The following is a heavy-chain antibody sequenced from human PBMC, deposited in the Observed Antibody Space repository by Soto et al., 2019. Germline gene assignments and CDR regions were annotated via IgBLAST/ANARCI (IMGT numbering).Heavy chain of an antibody. V-gene: IGHV4-31*03. Sequence: PSETLSLTCTVSGGSISSGGYYWSWIRQHPGKGLEWIGYIYYSGSTYYNPSLKSRVTIPVDTSKNQFSLKLSSVTAADTAVYYCARGPAAIIAYYYGMDVWGQGTTVTVSS. D-gene: IGHD2-2*02. J-gene: IGHJ6*02. CDR3: ARGPAAIIAYYYGMDV. CDR1: GGSISSGGYY. CDR2: IYYSGST.